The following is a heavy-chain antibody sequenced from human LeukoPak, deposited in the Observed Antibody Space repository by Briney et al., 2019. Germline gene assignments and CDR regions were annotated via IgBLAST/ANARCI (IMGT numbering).Heavy chain of an antibody. CDR3: ARDGPTAAPFDY. J-gene: IGHJ4*02. CDR1: GYTFTSYG. CDR2: INPSGGST. Sequence: ASVKVSCKASGYTFTSYGISWVRQAPGLGLEWMGIINPSGGSTSYAQRFQGRVAMTRDTSTTTVYMEVNSLTSEDTAVYFCARDGPTAAPFDYWGQGTLVTVSS. V-gene: IGHV1-46*01. D-gene: IGHD2-2*01.